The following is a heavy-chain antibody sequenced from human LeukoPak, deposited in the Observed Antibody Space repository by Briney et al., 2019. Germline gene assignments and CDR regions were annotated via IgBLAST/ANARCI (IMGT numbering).Heavy chain of an antibody. CDR1: GDSISSGDYY. CDR3: ARAGRGHYYDSSGRRITFDY. CDR2: IYYSGST. J-gene: IGHJ4*02. V-gene: IGHV4-30-4*01. D-gene: IGHD3-22*01. Sequence: PSETLSLTCTVSGDSISSGDYYWSWIRQPPGKGLEWIGYIYYSGSTYYNPSLKSRVIISVDTSKNQFSLKLSSVTAADTAVYYCARAGRGHYYDSSGRRITFDYWGQGTLVTVSS.